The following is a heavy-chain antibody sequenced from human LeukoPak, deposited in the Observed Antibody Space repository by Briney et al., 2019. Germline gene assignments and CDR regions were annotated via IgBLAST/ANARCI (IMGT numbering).Heavy chain of an antibody. CDR2: INQSGSP. D-gene: IGHD6-6*01. J-gene: IGHJ6*03. CDR3: VRGLVKKLVRRQIYYYMDV. CDR1: GGSVSDYY. Sequence: SESLSLTCGISGGSVSDYYWSWIRQTPGEGLEWIGEINQSGSPKYNPSLKSRVAIFVDTSSNQLSLNVTSVTAADTAVYYCVRGLVKKLVRRQIYYYMDVWGKGTTVIVSS. V-gene: IGHV4-34*01.